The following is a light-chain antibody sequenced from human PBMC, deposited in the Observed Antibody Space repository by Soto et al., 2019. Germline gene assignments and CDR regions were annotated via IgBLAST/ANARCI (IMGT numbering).Light chain of an antibody. CDR1: QSVSSY. V-gene: IGKV3-11*01. Sequence: TLSLSPGERANLSCRPSQSVSSYLAWYQQKPGQAPRLLIYDASNRATGIPARFSGSGSGTDFTLTISSLEPEDFAVYYCQERSNWPTFGQGTKVDIK. J-gene: IGKJ1*01. CDR3: QERSNWPT. CDR2: DAS.